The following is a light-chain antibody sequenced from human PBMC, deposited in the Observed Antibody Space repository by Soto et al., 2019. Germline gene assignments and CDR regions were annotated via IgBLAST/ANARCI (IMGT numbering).Light chain of an antibody. V-gene: IGKV3-20*01. Sequence: EIVLTQSPGTLSLSPGERATLSCRASQSVSRSYLAWYQQKPGQAPRLLIYGASSRATGIPDRFSGSGSGTDFPLTIRRLEPEDFAVYYCQQYGSSPGTFGQGTKVEIK. CDR1: QSVSRSY. CDR3: QQYGSSPGT. J-gene: IGKJ1*01. CDR2: GAS.